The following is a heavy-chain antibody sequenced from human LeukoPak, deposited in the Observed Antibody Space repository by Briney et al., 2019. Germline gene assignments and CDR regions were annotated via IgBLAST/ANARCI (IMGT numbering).Heavy chain of an antibody. V-gene: IGHV3-21*01. CDR1: GFTFSSYS. Sequence: GGSLRLSCAASGFTFSSYSMNWVRQAPGKGLEWVSSISGTSSYIYYADSLKGRSTISRDNAKNSLYLQMNSLRAEDTAVYYCAREGYGDYHFDYWGQGSLVTVSS. CDR3: AREGYGDYHFDY. D-gene: IGHD4-17*01. J-gene: IGHJ4*02. CDR2: ISGTSSYI.